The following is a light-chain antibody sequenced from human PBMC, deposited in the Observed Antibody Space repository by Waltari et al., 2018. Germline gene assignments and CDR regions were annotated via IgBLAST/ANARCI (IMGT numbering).Light chain of an antibody. Sequence: MTQSPGTLSASPGERVTLSGRASQTVRSNLFWYKPIPGQPPRVLIYGASTRATGVPARFSGSGAATEFALTISSLQSEDFAVYFCQQYNHWPWTFCQGTKVEVK. V-gene: IGKV3-15*01. CDR3: QQYNHWPWT. CDR2: GAS. J-gene: IGKJ1*01. CDR1: QTVRSN.